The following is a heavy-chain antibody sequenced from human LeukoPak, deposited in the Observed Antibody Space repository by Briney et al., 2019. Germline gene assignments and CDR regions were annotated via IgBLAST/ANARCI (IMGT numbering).Heavy chain of an antibody. V-gene: IGHV3-23*01. CDR2: ISGSGGST. J-gene: IGHJ3*01. CDR1: GFTFSNYW. D-gene: IGHD3-22*01. CDR3: AKEKSGYYDSSGYYS. Sequence: GGSLRLSCAASGFTFSNYWMSWVRQAPGKGLEWVSAISGSGGSTYYADSVKGRFTISRDNSKNTLYLQMNSLRAEDTAVYYCAKEKSGYYDSSGYYSWGQGTMVTVSS.